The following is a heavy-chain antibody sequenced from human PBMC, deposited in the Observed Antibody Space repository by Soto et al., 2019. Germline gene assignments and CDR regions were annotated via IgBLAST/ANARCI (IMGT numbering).Heavy chain of an antibody. V-gene: IGHV4-59*01. J-gene: IGHJ4*02. Sequence: SETLSLTCTVSGGSMSEYFWSWVRQSPGKGLEWIGYIYYPGSTDYNPSLKSRVTISVDTSKRQFSLKLSSVTAADTATYYCARDGYDGSGSPYPAYWGPGIQVTVSS. CDR1: GGSMSEYF. CDR3: ARDGYDGSGSPYPAY. D-gene: IGHD3-10*01. CDR2: IYYPGST.